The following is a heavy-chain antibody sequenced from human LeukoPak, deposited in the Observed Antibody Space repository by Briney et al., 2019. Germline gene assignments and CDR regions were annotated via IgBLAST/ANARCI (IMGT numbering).Heavy chain of an antibody. CDR2: IYYSGST. J-gene: IGHJ4*02. Sequence: PSETLSLTCTVSGGSISSYYWSWIRQPPGKGLEWMGYIYYSGSTNYNPSLKSRVTISVDTSKNQFSLKLSSVTAADTAVYYCAREGRPNYYGSGSYSYFDYWGQGTLVTVSS. CDR1: GGSISSYY. CDR3: AREGRPNYYGSGSYSYFDY. V-gene: IGHV4-59*01. D-gene: IGHD3-10*01.